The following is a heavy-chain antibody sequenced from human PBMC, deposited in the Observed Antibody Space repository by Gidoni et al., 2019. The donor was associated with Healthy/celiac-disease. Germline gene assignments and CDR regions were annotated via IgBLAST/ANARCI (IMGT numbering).Heavy chain of an antibody. CDR2: FDPEDGET. V-gene: IGHV1-24*01. J-gene: IGHJ6*02. CDR3: ATDFRVGSNPYYYGMDV. D-gene: IGHD3-10*01. CDR1: GDTLTEVA. Sequence: QVQLVQSGAEVKKPGASEKVSCKVAGDTLTEVAMHWVRQAPGKGLEWMGGFDPEDGETIYAQKFQGRVTLTADPSTDTAYMELSSLRSEDTAVYYCATDFRVGSNPYYYGMDVWGQGTTVTVSS.